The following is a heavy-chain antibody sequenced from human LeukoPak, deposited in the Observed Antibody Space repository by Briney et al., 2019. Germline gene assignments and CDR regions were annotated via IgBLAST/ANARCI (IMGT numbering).Heavy chain of an antibody. CDR2: IYTSGST. V-gene: IGHV4-4*09. CDR1: GGSISSYY. Sequence: SETLSLTCTVSGGSISSYYWSWIRQPPGKGLEWIGYIYTSGSTNYNPSLKSRVTISVATANNQFSLKLSAVTAADTALYYCARRRVRGVISYFDHWGQGTLVTVSS. D-gene: IGHD3-10*01. J-gene: IGHJ4*02. CDR3: ARRRVRGVISYFDH.